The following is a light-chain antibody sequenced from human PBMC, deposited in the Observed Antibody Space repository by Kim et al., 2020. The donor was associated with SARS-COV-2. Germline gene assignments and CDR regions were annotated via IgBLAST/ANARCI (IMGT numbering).Light chain of an antibody. Sequence: ELTQPPSASGTPGQRVTISCSGSSSNIGSNYVYWYQQLPGTAPKLLIYRNNQRPSGVPDRFSGSKSGTSASLAISGLRSEDEADYYCSTWDDSLSGWVFGGGTQLTVL. V-gene: IGLV1-47*01. CDR3: STWDDSLSGWV. CDR2: RNN. J-gene: IGLJ2*01. CDR1: SSNIGSNY.